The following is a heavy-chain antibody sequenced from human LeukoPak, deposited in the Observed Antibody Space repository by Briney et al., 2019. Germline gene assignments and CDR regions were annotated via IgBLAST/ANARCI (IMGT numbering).Heavy chain of an antibody. CDR2: ISSSSSYI. J-gene: IGHJ4*02. CDR3: ARELGTGYYFDY. CDR1: GFTFSSYS. Sequence: PGGSLRLSCAASGFTFSSYSMNWVRQAPGKGLEWVSSISSSSSYIYYADSVKGRFTISRDNAKNSLYLQMNSLRAEDTAVYYCARELGTGYYFDYWGQGTLITVSS. D-gene: IGHD6-13*01. V-gene: IGHV3-21*01.